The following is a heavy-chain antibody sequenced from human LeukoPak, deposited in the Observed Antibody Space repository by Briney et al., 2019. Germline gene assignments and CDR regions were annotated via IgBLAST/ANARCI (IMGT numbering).Heavy chain of an antibody. D-gene: IGHD3-10*01. CDR3: ARDWYGGSYYYYGMDV. CDR1: ADTVSNISAA. V-gene: IGHV6-1*01. CDR2: TYYRSKWYN. J-gene: IGHJ6*02. Sequence: SQTLSFTCAISADTVSNISAAWHWIRQSPSRGLEWQASTYYRSKWYNEYAVSVKNRITINPDTSKNQFSLQLNAVTPEDTAVYYCARDWYGGSYYYYGMDVWGQGTTVSVSS.